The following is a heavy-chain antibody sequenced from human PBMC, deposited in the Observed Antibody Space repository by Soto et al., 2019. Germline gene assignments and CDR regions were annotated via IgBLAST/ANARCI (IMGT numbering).Heavy chain of an antibody. V-gene: IGHV5-51*01. CDR1: GYIFTTEW. J-gene: IGHJ4*02. Sequence: GESLKISCKGSGYIFTTEWIAWVRQMPGKGLEWMGIIFPADSDTKYSPSFQGQVTISADKSTSTVHLQWSSLKASDTAMYYCARRAGSDYWGQGTLVTVSS. CDR2: IFPADSDT. CDR3: ARRAGSDY.